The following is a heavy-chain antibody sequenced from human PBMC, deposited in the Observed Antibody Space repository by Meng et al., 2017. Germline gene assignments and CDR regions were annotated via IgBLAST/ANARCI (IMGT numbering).Heavy chain of an antibody. CDR3: ARDFDY. Sequence: QVQGVEAGGDVVPAGRSLALSCAASGFSFSNYDMHWVRQAPGKGLEWVACITKDGSRKYYLGSVRGRFTISRDNSKNTLYLEMNSLRSEDTALYYCARDFDYWGQGTLVTVSS. V-gene: IGHV3-30*03. J-gene: IGHJ4*02. CDR2: ITKDGSRK. CDR1: GFSFSNYD.